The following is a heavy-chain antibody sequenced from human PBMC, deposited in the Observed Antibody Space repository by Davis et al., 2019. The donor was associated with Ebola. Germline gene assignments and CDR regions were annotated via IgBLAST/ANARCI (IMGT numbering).Heavy chain of an antibody. J-gene: IGHJ6*02. CDR1: GGSMSSYY. V-gene: IGHV4-59*08. CDR3: ARGNYGDYIVLYYYNMDV. Sequence: SETLSLTCTVSGGSMSSYYWNWIRQPPGKGLEWIGYIYYSGTTNYNPSLKSRVTMSVDKSKNQFSLKLSSVTAADTAVYYCARGNYGDYIVLYYYNMDVWGQGTTVTVSS. CDR2: IYYSGTT. D-gene: IGHD4-17*01.